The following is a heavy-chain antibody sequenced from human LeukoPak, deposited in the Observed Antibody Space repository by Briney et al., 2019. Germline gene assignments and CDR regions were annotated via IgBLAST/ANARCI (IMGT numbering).Heavy chain of an antibody. CDR1: GFTFSSYA. CDR3: ATNAGPGPDDAFDI. CDR2: ISGSGGST. V-gene: IGHV3-23*01. Sequence: GGSLRLSCAASGFTFSSYAMSWVRQAPGKGLDWVSTISGSGGSTYYADSVKGRFTISRDNSKNTLYLQMNSLGAEDTAVYYSATNAGPGPDDAFDIWGQGTMVTVSS. J-gene: IGHJ3*02.